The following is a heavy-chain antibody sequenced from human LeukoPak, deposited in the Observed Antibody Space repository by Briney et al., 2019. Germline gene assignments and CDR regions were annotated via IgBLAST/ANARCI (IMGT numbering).Heavy chain of an antibody. Sequence: ASVKVSCKASGYTFTGYYMHWVRQPPGQGLERMGLVNPNSGGTNDAQKFQGRVTMTRDTSISTAHMELSRLKSDDTAVYYCAPTWDNSGWYYFDYWGQGTLVTVSS. CDR3: APTWDNSGWYYFDY. D-gene: IGHD6-19*01. J-gene: IGHJ4*02. V-gene: IGHV1-2*02. CDR2: VNPNSGGT. CDR1: GYTFTGYY.